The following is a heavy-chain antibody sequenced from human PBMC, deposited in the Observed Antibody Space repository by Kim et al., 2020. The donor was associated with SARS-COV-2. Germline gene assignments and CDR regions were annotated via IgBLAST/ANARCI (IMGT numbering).Heavy chain of an antibody. J-gene: IGHJ3*02. D-gene: IGHD6-19*01. CDR2: ISNGGTST. Sequence: GGSLRLSCAASGFTFGSFAMSWVRQAPGKGLEWISTISNGGTSTYYADSVKGRFTISRDNSKNTLFLQMNSLRAADTAVYYCTKREGTCGWYFAFEIWGQGSMVTVSS. V-gene: IGHV3-23*01. CDR1: GFTFGSFA. CDR3: TKREGTCGWYFAFEI.